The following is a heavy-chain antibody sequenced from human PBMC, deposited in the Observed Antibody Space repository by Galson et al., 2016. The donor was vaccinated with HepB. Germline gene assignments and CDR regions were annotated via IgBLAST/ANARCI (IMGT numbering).Heavy chain of an antibody. CDR3: SRHKGYGDSSAETSFGDAMDV. V-gene: IGHV5-51*01. CDR1: GYTFTKYW. J-gene: IGHJ6*02. D-gene: IGHD4-17*01. CDR2: IYPGDSDT. Sequence: QSGAEVKKPGESLKISCKGSGYTFTKYWIGWVRQRPGRGLEWMGIIYPGDSDTKYSPSFQGQVTISADESISTAYLQLSSLKASDTAIYYCSRHKGYGDSSAETSFGDAMDVWGQGTTVTVSS.